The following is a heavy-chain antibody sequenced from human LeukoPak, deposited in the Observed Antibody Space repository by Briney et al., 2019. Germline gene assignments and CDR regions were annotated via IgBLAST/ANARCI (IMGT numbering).Heavy chain of an antibody. V-gene: IGHV3-74*01. Sequence: GGSLRLSCAASGFTFSSYWMHWVRQAPGKGLVWVSRINTDGSGTNSADSVKGRFTISRDNAKNTLYLQMNSLRAEDTAVYYCARQYYHDSSGYPFDYWGQGTLVTVSS. J-gene: IGHJ4*02. D-gene: IGHD3-22*01. CDR3: ARQYYHDSSGYPFDY. CDR2: INTDGSGT. CDR1: GFTFSSYW.